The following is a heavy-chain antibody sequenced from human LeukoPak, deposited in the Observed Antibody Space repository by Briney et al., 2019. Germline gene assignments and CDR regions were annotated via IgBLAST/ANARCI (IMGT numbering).Heavy chain of an antibody. V-gene: IGHV1-69*04. Sequence: ASVKVSCKASGYTFTSYDINWVRQAPGQGLEWMGRIIPILGIANYAQKFQGRVTITADKSTSTAYMELSSLRSEDTAVYYCARTSLDEATIFWGQGTLVTVSS. CDR1: GYTFTSYD. J-gene: IGHJ4*02. CDR2: IIPILGIA. CDR3: ARTSLDEATIF. D-gene: IGHD5-24*01.